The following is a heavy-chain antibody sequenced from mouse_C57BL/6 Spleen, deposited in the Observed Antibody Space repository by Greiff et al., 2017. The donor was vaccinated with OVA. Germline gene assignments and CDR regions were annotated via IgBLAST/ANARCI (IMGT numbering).Heavy chain of an antibody. V-gene: IGHV3-6*01. J-gene: IGHJ4*01. CDR1: GYSITSGYY. D-gene: IGHD1-1*01. CDR2: ISYDGSN. Sequence: EESGPGLVKPSQSLSLSCSVTGYSITSGYYWYWIRQFPGNQLEWMGYISYDGSNNYNPSFKNRTSITRDTSKNPFFLKLNSVTTEDTATYYCARDSSGVYAMDYWGQGTSVTVSS. CDR3: ARDSSGVYAMDY.